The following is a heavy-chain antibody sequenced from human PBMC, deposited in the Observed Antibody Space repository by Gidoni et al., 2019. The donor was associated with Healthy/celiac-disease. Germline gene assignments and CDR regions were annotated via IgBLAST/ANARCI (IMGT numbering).Heavy chain of an antibody. CDR2: ISGSGGST. J-gene: IGHJ4*02. CDR1: GFTFSSYA. V-gene: IGHV3-23*01. D-gene: IGHD4-17*01. Sequence: EVQLLESGGGLVQPGGSLRLSCAASGFTFSSYAMSWVRQAPGKGLEWVSAISGSGGSTYYADSVKGRFTISRDNSKNTLYLQMNSLRAEDTAVYYCAKAPTTVTTRSVLLNYFDYWGQGTLVTVSS. CDR3: AKAPTTVTTRSVLLNYFDY.